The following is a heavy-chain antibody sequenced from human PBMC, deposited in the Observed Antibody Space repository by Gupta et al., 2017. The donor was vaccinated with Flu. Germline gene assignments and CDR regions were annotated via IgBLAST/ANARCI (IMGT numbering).Heavy chain of an antibody. J-gene: IGHJ4*02. CDR2: ISSSSSYI. CDR3: ARGQGIAAAGTGVDY. D-gene: IGHD6-13*01. Sequence: EVQLVESGGGLVKPGGSLRLSCAAPGFTFSSYSMNWVRQAPGKGLEWVSSISSSSSYIYYADSVKGRFTISRDNAKNSLYLQMNSLRAEDTAVYYCARGQGIAAAGTGVDYWGQGTLVTVSS. CDR1: GFTFSSYS. V-gene: IGHV3-21*01.